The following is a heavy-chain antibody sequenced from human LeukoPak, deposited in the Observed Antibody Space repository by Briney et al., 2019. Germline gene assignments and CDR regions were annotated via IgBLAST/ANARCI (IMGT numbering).Heavy chain of an antibody. CDR2: ISSGSTYI. D-gene: IGHD5-24*01. CDR3: ARDYSGYSDY. Sequence: PGGSLRLSCAASGFTFSSYSMTWVRQAPGKGLEWVSSISSGSTYIYYADSVKGRFTISRDNAKNSLYLQMNSLRAEDTAVYYCARDYSGYSDYWGQGTLVTVSS. CDR1: GFTFSSYS. V-gene: IGHV3-21*01. J-gene: IGHJ4*02.